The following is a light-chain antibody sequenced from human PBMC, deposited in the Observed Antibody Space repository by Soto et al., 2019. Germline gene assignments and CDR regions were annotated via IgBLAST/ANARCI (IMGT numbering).Light chain of an antibody. CDR1: QGISNY. J-gene: IGKJ4*01. Sequence: DLQMPQSPSFVSAAVGYRVPITYRASQGISNYLAWYQQKPGKGPTLLIYAASTLQSGVPSRFSGSGSGTDFTLSITSLQSEDFATYYCQQLNTYPVTFGGGTKVDIK. CDR2: AAS. CDR3: QQLNTYPVT. V-gene: IGKV1-27*01.